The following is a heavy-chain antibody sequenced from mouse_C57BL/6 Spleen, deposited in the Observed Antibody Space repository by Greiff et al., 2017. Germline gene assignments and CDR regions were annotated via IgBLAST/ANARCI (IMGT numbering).Heavy chain of an antibody. J-gene: IGHJ2*01. CDR3: AREGITTVVATPFGY. Sequence: QVQLQQPGAELVKPGASVKMSCKASGYTFTSYWITWVKQRPGQGLEWIGDIYPGSGSTNYNEKFKSKATLTVDTSSSTAYMQRSSLTSEDSAVYYCAREGITTVVATPFGYWGQGTTLTVSS. V-gene: IGHV1-55*01. CDR2: IYPGSGST. CDR1: GYTFTSYW. D-gene: IGHD1-1*01.